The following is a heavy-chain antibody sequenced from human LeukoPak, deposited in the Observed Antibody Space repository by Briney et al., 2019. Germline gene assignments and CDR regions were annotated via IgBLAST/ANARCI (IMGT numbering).Heavy chain of an antibody. CDR1: GASISSYT. CDR3: TRVHSSGYYYFDS. J-gene: IGHJ4*02. Sequence: SETLSLTCTLSGASISSYTWSWIRQPAGRGPEWIGRIYGSGSTYYNPSLNNRLTMSLDTSKNQFSLKLTSVSAAVTAVYYCTRVHSSGYYYFDSWGQGTLVTVSS. D-gene: IGHD3-22*01. CDR2: IYGSGST. V-gene: IGHV4-4*07.